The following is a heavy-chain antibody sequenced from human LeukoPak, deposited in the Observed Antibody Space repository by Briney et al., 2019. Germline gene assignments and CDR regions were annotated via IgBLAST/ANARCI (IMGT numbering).Heavy chain of an antibody. V-gene: IGHV3-30*02. CDR2: IRYDGSNK. CDR3: ARGPAMVRGVVPFDY. CDR1: GFTFSSYG. J-gene: IGHJ4*02. Sequence: PGGSLRLSCAASGFTFSSYGMHWVRQAPGKGLEWVAFIRYDGSNKYYADSAKGRFTISRDNSKNTLYLQMNSLRAEDTAVYYCARGPAMVRGVVPFDYWGQGTLVTVSS. D-gene: IGHD3-10*01.